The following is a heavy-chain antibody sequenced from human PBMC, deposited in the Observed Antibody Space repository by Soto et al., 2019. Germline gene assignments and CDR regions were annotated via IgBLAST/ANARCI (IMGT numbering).Heavy chain of an antibody. J-gene: IGHJ4*02. D-gene: IGHD4-17*01. Sequence: QVQLQQWGAGLLKPSETLSLTCAVYGGSFSGYYWSWIRQPPGKGLEWIGEINHSGSTNYNPSLKRRVTISVDTSKNQFSLKLSSVTAADTAVYYCARGAGYGDYGGYWGQGTLVTVSS. CDR2: INHSGST. CDR3: ARGAGYGDYGGY. CDR1: GGSFSGYY. V-gene: IGHV4-34*01.